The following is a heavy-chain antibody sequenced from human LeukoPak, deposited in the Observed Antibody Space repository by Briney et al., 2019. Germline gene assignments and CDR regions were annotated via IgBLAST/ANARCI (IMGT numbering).Heavy chain of an antibody. J-gene: IGHJ4*02. V-gene: IGHV3-21*04. CDR2: SSSSSSYI. CDR1: GFTFSSYS. D-gene: IGHD3-10*01. Sequence: GGSLRLSCAAAGFTFSSYSMNWVRQAPGKGLEWVSSSSSSSSYIYYADSVKGRFTISRDNAKNSLYLQMNSLRAEDTAVYYCARGFEYYYGSGSYYFFDYWGQGTLVTVSS. CDR3: ARGFEYYYGSGSYYFFDY.